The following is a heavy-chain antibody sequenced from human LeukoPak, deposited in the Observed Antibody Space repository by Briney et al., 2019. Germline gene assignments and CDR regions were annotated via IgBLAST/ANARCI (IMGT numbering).Heavy chain of an antibody. Sequence: PSQTLPLTCTVSGGSISSGGYYWSWIRQHPGKGLEWIGYIYTSGSTNYNPSLKSRVTISVDTSKNQFSLKLSSVTAADTAVYYCASAARSSSGSYYNVREGLHTHAFDIWAQGTMVTVSS. D-gene: IGHD3-10*01. CDR1: GGSISSGGYY. J-gene: IGHJ3*02. V-gene: IGHV4-31*03. CDR3: ASAARSSSGSYYNVREGLHTHAFDI. CDR2: IYTSGST.